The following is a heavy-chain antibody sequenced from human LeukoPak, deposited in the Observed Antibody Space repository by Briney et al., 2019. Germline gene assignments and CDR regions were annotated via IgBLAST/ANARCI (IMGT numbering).Heavy chain of an antibody. CDR1: GGSISSSSYY. Sequence: PSETLSLTCTVSGGSISSSSYYWGWIRQPPGKGLEWIGSIYYSGSTNYNPSLKSRVTISVDTSKNQFSLKLSSVTAADTAVYYCARHAGDIVVVPAVNFDYWGQGTLVTVSS. J-gene: IGHJ4*02. CDR3: ARHAGDIVVVPAVNFDY. V-gene: IGHV4-39*01. D-gene: IGHD2-2*01. CDR2: IYYSGST.